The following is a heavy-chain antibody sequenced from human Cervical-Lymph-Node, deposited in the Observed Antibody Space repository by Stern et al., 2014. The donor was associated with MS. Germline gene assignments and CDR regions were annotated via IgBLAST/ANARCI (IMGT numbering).Heavy chain of an antibody. Sequence: VQLVESGAEVKKPGESLKISCTGSGYSFTSYYILWVRHVPGKGLEWMGIIQPGDSETRYSPSFQGQVTISADKSINPAYLQWRSLKASDTAMYYCARTRYSSSWYTFDPWGQGTLVTVSS. D-gene: IGHD6-13*01. J-gene: IGHJ5*02. V-gene: IGHV5-51*03. CDR1: GYSFTSYY. CDR2: IQPGDSET. CDR3: ARTRYSSSWYTFDP.